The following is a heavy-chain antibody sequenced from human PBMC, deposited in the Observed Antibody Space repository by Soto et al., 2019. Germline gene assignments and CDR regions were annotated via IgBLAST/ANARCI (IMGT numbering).Heavy chain of an antibody. V-gene: IGHV4-31*03. CDR1: GGSISSGGYY. J-gene: IGHJ4*02. Sequence: QVQLQESGPGLVKPSQTLSLTCTVSGGSISSGGYYWSWIRQHPGKGLEWIGYIYYSGSTYYNPSLKSRVTISVDTSKIQFSLKLSSVTAADTAVYYCARSMITFGGVIVIPFEYWGQGTLVTVSS. CDR2: IYYSGST. CDR3: ARSMITFGGVIVIPFEY. D-gene: IGHD3-16*02.